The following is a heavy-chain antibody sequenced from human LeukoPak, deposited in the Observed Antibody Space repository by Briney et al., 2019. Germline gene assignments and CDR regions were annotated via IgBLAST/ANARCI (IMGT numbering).Heavy chain of an antibody. CDR3: ARNHVMAFDY. D-gene: IGHD1-14*01. CDR2: ISSSGSTI. Sequence: GGSLRLSCAASGFTFSSYEMNWVRQAPGKGLEWVSYISSSGSTIYYADSVKGRFTISRDNAKSSLYLQMNSLRAEDTAVYYCARNHVMAFDYWGQGTLVTVSS. J-gene: IGHJ4*02. CDR1: GFTFSSYE. V-gene: IGHV3-48*03.